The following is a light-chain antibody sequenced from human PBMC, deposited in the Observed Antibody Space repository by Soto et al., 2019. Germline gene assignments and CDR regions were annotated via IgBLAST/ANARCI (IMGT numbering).Light chain of an antibody. CDR1: SSNIGSKP. J-gene: IGLJ2*01. Sequence: QSVLTQPPSTSGTPGQSVTISCSGSSSNIGSKPVSWYQQLPGTAPKLVIYFNNQRPSGVPDRFSGSKSGTSASLAISGLQSKDEADYYCAAWDDSLKVVFGGGTKLTVL. V-gene: IGLV1-44*01. CDR3: AAWDDSLKVV. CDR2: FNN.